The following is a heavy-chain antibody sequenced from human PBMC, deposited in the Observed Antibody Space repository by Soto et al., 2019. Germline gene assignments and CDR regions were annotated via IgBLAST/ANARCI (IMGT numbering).Heavy chain of an antibody. CDR3: AKDRRFAARIAVAGTIFDY. J-gene: IGHJ4*02. D-gene: IGHD6-19*01. Sequence: PGGSLRLSCAASGFTFDDYAMHWVRQAPGKGLEWVSGISWNSGSIGYADSVKGRFTISRDNAKNSLYLQMNSLRAEDTALYYCAKDRRFAARIAVAGTIFDYWGQGTLVTVYS. CDR1: GFTFDDYA. CDR2: ISWNSGSI. V-gene: IGHV3-9*01.